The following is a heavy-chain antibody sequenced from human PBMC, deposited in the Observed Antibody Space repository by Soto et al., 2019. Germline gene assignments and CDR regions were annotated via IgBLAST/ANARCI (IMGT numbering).Heavy chain of an antibody. CDR3: AHLTTGGFYFDY. J-gene: IGHJ4*02. D-gene: IGHD4-17*01. CDR1: GFSLRTSGVG. Sequence: QITLKESGPTLVKSTQTLTLTCTFSGFSLRTSGVGVGWIRQPPGKALEWLALIYWDDGKRYSPSLKSRLTITKDTSKNQVVLRMTNMDPVDTATYYCAHLTTGGFYFDYWGQGTLVTVSS. V-gene: IGHV2-5*02. CDR2: IYWDDGK.